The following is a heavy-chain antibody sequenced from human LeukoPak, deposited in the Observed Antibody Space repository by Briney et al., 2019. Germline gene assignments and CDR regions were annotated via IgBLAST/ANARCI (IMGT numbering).Heavy chain of an antibody. CDR3: ARYHEAYNWFDP. CDR1: GYTFTSYG. Sequence: ASVKVSCKASGYTFTSYGISWVRQAPGQGLEWMGWISAYNGNTNYAQKLQGRVTMTTDTSTSTAYMELRSLRSDDTAVYYCARYHEAYNWFDPWGQGALVTVSS. J-gene: IGHJ5*02. CDR2: ISAYNGNT. D-gene: IGHD2-2*01. V-gene: IGHV1-18*01.